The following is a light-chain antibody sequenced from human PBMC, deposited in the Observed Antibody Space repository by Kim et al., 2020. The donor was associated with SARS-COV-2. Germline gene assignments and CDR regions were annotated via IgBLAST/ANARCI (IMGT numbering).Light chain of an antibody. CDR2: GAS. V-gene: IGKV3-20*01. CDR3: QQYGRSPLT. Sequence: STGERATLSCRASQSVSSSFLAWYQQKPGQAPRLLIYGASSRATGIPDRFSGSGSGTDFTLTISRLEPEDFAVYYCQQYGRSPLTFGGGTKVEIK. J-gene: IGKJ4*01. CDR1: QSVSSSF.